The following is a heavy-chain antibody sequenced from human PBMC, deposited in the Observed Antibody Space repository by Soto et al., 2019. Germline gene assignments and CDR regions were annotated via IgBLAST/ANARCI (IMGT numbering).Heavy chain of an antibody. CDR1: GFTFSSYD. D-gene: IGHD3-10*01. J-gene: IGHJ6*02. V-gene: IGHV3-13*01. CDR3: AREGFGYYYYGMDV. Sequence: EVQLVESGGGLVQPAGSLRLSCAASGFTFSSYDMHCVRQAPGKGLEWVSAIGTAGDTYYPGSVKGRFTISRENAKNSLYLQMTSLRARXXXXXXXAREGFGYYYYGMDVWGRGTTVTVSS. CDR2: IGTAGDT.